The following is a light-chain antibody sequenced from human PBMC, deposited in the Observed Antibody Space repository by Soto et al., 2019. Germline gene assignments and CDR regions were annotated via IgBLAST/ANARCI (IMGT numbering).Light chain of an antibody. Sequence: QPVLTQPPSASGTPGQRVTISCSGSSSTIGNNPVKWYQQLPGTAPKVLIYGNNLRPSGVPDRFSGSKSGTSASLAISGLQSEDEADYYCAAWHDSLNGPVFGGGTKLTVL. CDR3: AAWHDSLNGPV. CDR1: SSTIGNNP. CDR2: GNN. V-gene: IGLV1-44*01. J-gene: IGLJ2*01.